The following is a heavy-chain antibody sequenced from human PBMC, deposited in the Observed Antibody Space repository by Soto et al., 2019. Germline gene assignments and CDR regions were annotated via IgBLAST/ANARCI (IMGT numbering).Heavy chain of an antibody. CDR2: ISGSGRST. D-gene: IGHD2-15*01. Sequence: EVQFLESGGGSVQPGGSLRLSCSASGFTFSNYAMSWVRQAPGKGLEWVASISGSGRSTNYADSVKGRFTISRDNSKNTLAVQMSSLRAEDTAVYYCARDGGNICSGGSCYFQAPDYWGQGTLVTVSP. CDR1: GFTFSNYA. J-gene: IGHJ4*02. CDR3: ARDGGNICSGGSCYFQAPDY. V-gene: IGHV3-23*01.